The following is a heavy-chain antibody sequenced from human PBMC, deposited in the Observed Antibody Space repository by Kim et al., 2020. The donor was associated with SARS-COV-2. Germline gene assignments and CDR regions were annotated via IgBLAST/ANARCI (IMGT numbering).Heavy chain of an antibody. D-gene: IGHD7-27*01. CDR2: INTNTGNP. J-gene: IGHJ5*02. Sequence: ASVKVSFKASGYTFTSYAMNWVRQAPGQGLEWMGWINTNTGNPTYAQGFTGRFVFSLDTSVSTAYLQISSLKAEDTAVYYCARVAYPHLTWDNWFDPWGQGTLVTISS. CDR1: GYTFTSYA. V-gene: IGHV7-4-1*02. CDR3: ARVAYPHLTWDNWFDP.